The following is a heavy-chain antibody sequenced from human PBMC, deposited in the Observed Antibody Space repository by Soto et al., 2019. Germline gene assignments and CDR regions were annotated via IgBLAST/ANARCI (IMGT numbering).Heavy chain of an antibody. D-gene: IGHD2-15*01. CDR3: ARANRQNYGTPAASSWFHP. CDR1: GGSITSYH. V-gene: IGHV4-59*01. CDR2: TSYTGNT. Sequence: SQTLSLTCSVSGGSITSYHGSWIRQFPGKGLEWIAYTSYTGNTNYNPSLQSRVTISMDTSKNHLSRKLTSTTAPDPAVYYCARANRQNYGTPAASSWFHPWGQGTPVTVSS. J-gene: IGHJ5*02.